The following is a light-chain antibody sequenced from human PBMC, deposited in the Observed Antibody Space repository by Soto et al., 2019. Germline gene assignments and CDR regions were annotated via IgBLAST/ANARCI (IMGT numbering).Light chain of an antibody. CDR2: DAP. Sequence: EIGVTQSPATLSLSPEERATLSCRASQSVSSYLAWYQQKPGQAPRLLIYDAPNRATGIPARFSGSGSGTDFTLTISSLEPEDFAVYYCQQRNNWQSFGQGTKLEIK. J-gene: IGKJ2*03. CDR1: QSVSSY. V-gene: IGKV3-11*01. CDR3: QQRNNWQS.